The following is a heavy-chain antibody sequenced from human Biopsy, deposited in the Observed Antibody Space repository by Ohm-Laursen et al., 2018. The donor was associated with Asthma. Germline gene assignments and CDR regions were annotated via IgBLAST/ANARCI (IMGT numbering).Heavy chain of an antibody. Sequence: SSVKVSCKPPGGTFSNFAISWVRQAPGQGLEWLGGIKTVFGTTNYAQKFQGRVTITADESTSTAYMEVTSLRSEDTAIYYCARCQVGYSSGWSLLLKKIYYSGMDVRGQGTAVTVSS. CDR3: ARCQVGYSSGWSLLLKKIYYSGMDV. J-gene: IGHJ6*02. V-gene: IGHV1-69*01. CDR1: GGTFSNFA. D-gene: IGHD6-19*01. CDR2: IKTVFGTT.